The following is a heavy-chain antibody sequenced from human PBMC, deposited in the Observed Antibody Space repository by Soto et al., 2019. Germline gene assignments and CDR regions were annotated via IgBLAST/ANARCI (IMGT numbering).Heavy chain of an antibody. CDR3: ARDHYGSGSFFSYYYYGMDV. CDR1: GFPFSSYS. J-gene: IGHJ6*02. Sequence: GGSLRLACAASGFPFSSYSMNWVRQAPGKGLEWVSYLTIGGREKYYVDSVKGRFIISRDNAKNTLYLQMNSLRAEDTAVYYCARDHYGSGSFFSYYYYGMDVWGQGTTVTVSS. CDR2: LTIGGREK. V-gene: IGHV3-21*05. D-gene: IGHD3-10*01.